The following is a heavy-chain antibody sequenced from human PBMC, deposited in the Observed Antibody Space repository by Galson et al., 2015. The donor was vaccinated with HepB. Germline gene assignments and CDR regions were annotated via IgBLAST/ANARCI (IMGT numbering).Heavy chain of an antibody. V-gene: IGHV3-21*06. CDR3: ARGPFPSWELLPDAFDI. CDR2: ISSSGSYI. J-gene: IGHJ3*02. D-gene: IGHD1-26*01. Sequence: SLRLSCAASGFTFNSYSMNWVRQAPGRGLEWVSSISSSGSYIYYADSVKGRFTISRDNAKNSLYLHLSSLRAEDTAVYYCARGPFPSWELLPDAFDIWGQGTMVTASS. CDR1: GFTFNSYS.